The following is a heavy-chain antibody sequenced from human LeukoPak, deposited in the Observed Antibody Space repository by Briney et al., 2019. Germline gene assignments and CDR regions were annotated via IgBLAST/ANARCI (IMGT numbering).Heavy chain of an antibody. CDR2: FDPEDGET. CDR3: ARESQSSSWCSY. CDR1: GYTLTELS. J-gene: IGHJ4*02. Sequence: ASVKVSCKVFGYTLTELSMHWVRQAPGKGLEWMGGFDPEDGETIYAQKFQGRVTMTEDTSTDTAYMELSSLRSDDTAVYYCARESQSSSWCSYWGQGTLVTVSS. V-gene: IGHV1-24*01. D-gene: IGHD6-13*01.